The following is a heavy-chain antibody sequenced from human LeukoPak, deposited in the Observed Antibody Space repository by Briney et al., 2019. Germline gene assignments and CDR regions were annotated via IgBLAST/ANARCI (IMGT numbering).Heavy chain of an antibody. CDR3: ARDYAKYSSSNGIFDY. Sequence: GGSLRLSCAASGFTFSSYAMSWVRQAPGKGLEWVSAISGSGGSTYYADSVKGRFTISRDNSKNTLYLQMNSLRAEDTAVYYCARDYAKYSSSNGIFDYWGQGTLVTVSS. CDR1: GFTFSSYA. D-gene: IGHD6-6*01. J-gene: IGHJ4*02. V-gene: IGHV3-23*01. CDR2: ISGSGGST.